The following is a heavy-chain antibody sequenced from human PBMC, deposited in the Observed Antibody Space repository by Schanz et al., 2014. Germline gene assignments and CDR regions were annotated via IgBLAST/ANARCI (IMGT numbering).Heavy chain of an antibody. D-gene: IGHD4-17*01. CDR3: AIHYGDRPL. CDR1: GYTFTSYY. J-gene: IGHJ4*02. V-gene: IGHV1-46*01. CDR2: INPSGGST. Sequence: QVQLVQSGAEVKKPGASVKVSCEASGYTFTSYYIHWVRQAPGQGLEWMGIINPSGGSTSYAQKFQGRVTMTRDTSLKTAYMKMTYLKFEDACRYYCAIHYGDRPLWGQGTLIAVSS.